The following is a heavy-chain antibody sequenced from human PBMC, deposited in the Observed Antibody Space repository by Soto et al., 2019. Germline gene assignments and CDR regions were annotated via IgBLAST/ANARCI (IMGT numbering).Heavy chain of an antibody. V-gene: IGHV4-59*01. CDR3: ARRYGGNFDY. Sequence: PSETLSLTCTVSGSYISSYYWSWIRQPPGKGLEWIGYIYYSGSTNYNPSLKSRVTISVDTSKNQFSLKLSSVTAADTAVYYCARRYGGNFDYWGQGTLVTVS. CDR2: IYYSGST. J-gene: IGHJ4*02. D-gene: IGHD3-16*01. CDR1: GSYISSYY.